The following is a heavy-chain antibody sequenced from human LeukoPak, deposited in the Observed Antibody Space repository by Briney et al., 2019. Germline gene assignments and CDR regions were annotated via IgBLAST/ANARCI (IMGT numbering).Heavy chain of an antibody. CDR1: GYTFTNYG. CDR2: ISPYNGNT. Sequence: VASVKVSCKASGYTFTNYGISWVRQAPGQGLEWLAWISPYNGNTYSAQTFQGRVTVTADTSTSTAFMELRSLKSDDTAVYYCTGTVLDCWKGVCYNYWGQGTLVTVSS. V-gene: IGHV1-18*01. CDR3: TGTVLDCWKGVCYNY. D-gene: IGHD2-8*01. J-gene: IGHJ4*02.